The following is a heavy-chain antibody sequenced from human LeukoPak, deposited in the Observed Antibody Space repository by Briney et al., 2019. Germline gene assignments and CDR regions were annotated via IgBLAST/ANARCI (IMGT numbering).Heavy chain of an antibody. J-gene: IGHJ3*02. CDR2: IYPGDSDT. CDR3: ARPGPTYYYDSRGYFYAFDI. CDR1: GYSFTSYW. V-gene: IGHV5-51*01. D-gene: IGHD3-22*01. Sequence: GESLKISCKGSGYSFTSYWIGWVRQMPGKGLEWMGIIYPGDSDTRYSPSFQGQVTISADKSISTAYLQWSSLKASDTAMYYCARPGPTYYYDSRGYFYAFDIGAQGTMVTVSS.